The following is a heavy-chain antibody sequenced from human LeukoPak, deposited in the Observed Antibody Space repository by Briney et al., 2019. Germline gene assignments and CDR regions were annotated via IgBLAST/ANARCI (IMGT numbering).Heavy chain of an antibody. Sequence: SETLSLTCAVYGGSFSGYYWSWIRQPPGKGLEWIGEIDHSGSTNYNPSLKSRVTTSVDTSKNQFSLKLSSVPAANTAVYYCAKGLGAPELRGTRWFDPWGQGTLVTVSS. J-gene: IGHJ5*02. CDR1: GGSFSGYY. CDR2: IDHSGST. D-gene: IGHD1-26*01. CDR3: AKGLGAPELRGTRWFDP. V-gene: IGHV4-34*01.